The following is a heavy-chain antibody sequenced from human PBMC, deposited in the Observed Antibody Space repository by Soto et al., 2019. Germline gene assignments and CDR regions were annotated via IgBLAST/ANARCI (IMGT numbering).Heavy chain of an antibody. Sequence: QVQLVQSGAEVKKPGSSVKVSCKASGGTFSSYTISWVRQAPGQGLEWMGRIIPILGIANYAQKFQGRVTITADTSTSTADMELSSMRSEDTAVYYCARDPIVCSSTSCYMPPEPFDPWGQGTLVTVSS. J-gene: IGHJ5*02. V-gene: IGHV1-69*08. D-gene: IGHD2-2*02. CDR3: ARDPIVCSSTSCYMPPEPFDP. CDR1: GGTFSSYT. CDR2: IIPILGIA.